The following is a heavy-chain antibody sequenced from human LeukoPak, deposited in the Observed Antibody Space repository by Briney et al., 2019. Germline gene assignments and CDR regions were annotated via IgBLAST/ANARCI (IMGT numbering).Heavy chain of an antibody. D-gene: IGHD3-10*01. CDR2: INHSGST. V-gene: IGHV4-34*01. J-gene: IGHJ4*02. Sequence: SETLSLTCAVYGGSFSGYYWSWIRQPPGKGLEWIGEINHSGSTNYNPSLKSRVTISVDTSKNQFSLKLSSVTAADTAVYYCARLVRRGRGVPGYWGQGTLVTVSS. CDR3: ARLVRRGRGVPGY. CDR1: GGSFSGYY.